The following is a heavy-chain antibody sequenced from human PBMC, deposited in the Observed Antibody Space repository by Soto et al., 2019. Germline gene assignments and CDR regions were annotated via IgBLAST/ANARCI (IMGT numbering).Heavy chain of an antibody. CDR1: GYIFINYY. CDR2: INPNGGST. Sequence: EASVKVSCKASGYIFINYYIHWVRQAPGQGLEWIGIINPNGGSTNYAQKFRGRVTLARDTSTSTVYMDLSSLRSEDTAMYYCPRASAAGVFWCQGPLVTVAS. J-gene: IGHJ4*02. CDR3: PRASAAGVF. D-gene: IGHD6-13*01. V-gene: IGHV1-46*01.